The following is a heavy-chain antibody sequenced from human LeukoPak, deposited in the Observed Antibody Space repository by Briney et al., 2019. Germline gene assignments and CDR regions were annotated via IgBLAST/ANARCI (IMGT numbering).Heavy chain of an antibody. V-gene: IGHV3-21*01. CDR1: GFTFSSYS. Sequence: NPGGSLRRSCAASGFTFSSYSMNWVRQAPGKGLEWVSSISSSSSYTYYADSVKGRFTISRDNAKNSLYLQMNSLRAEDTAVYYCARGQYYYDRAYYFDYWGQGTLVTVSS. CDR3: ARGQYYYDRAYYFDY. D-gene: IGHD3-22*01. J-gene: IGHJ4*02. CDR2: ISSSSSYT.